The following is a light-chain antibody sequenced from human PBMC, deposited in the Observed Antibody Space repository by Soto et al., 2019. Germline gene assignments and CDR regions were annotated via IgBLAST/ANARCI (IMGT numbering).Light chain of an antibody. CDR1: QTVSSSY. Sequence: EIVLTQSPGTLSLSPGERATLSCRASQTVSSSYLAWFQQKPGQAPRLLIYCASYRATGIPDRFSGSGSGTDFTLTISRLEPEDFEVYYCQQYGTSPPLTFGAGTRVEV. CDR2: CAS. J-gene: IGKJ4*01. V-gene: IGKV3-20*01. CDR3: QQYGTSPPLT.